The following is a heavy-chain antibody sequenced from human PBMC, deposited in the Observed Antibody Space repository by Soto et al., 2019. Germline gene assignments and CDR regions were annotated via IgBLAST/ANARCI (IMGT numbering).Heavy chain of an antibody. Sequence: QVQLVQSGAEVKKPGSSVKVSCKASGGTFSSYTISWVRQAPGQGLEWMGRIIPILGIANYAQKFQGRVTITADKCTSTAYMELSSLRSEETDVYYCARAVADFYYGMDVWGQGTTVTVSS. J-gene: IGHJ6*02. CDR1: GGTFSSYT. D-gene: IGHD6-19*01. V-gene: IGHV1-69*02. CDR3: ARAVADFYYGMDV. CDR2: IIPILGIA.